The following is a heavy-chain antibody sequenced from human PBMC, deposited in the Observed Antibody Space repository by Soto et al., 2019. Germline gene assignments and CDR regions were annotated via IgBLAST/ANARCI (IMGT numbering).Heavy chain of an antibody. Sequence: EVQLLESGGGLVQPGGSLSLSCAASGFTFITYAMSWVRQPPGKGLEWVSGLSGGGGSTYYADSVKGPFTISRDNSNNTHYLQMNSLSVEDSAVYYCANATRQDVLLTGPRGGYYYYMDVWGKGATDTVSS. CDR2: LSGGGGST. D-gene: IGHD3-9*01. V-gene: IGHV3-23*01. J-gene: IGHJ6*03. CDR1: GFTFITYA. CDR3: ANATRQDVLLTGPRGGYYYYMDV.